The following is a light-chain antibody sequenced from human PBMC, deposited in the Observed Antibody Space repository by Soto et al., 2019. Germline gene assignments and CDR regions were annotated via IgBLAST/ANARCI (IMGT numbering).Light chain of an antibody. CDR2: DAS. CDR1: QSVSSY. V-gene: IGKV3-11*01. J-gene: IGKJ1*01. CDR3: QQRSNWPRT. Sequence: EIVLTQSPATLSLSPGERATLSCRASQSVSSYLAWYRQKPGQAPRLLIYDASNRATGIPARFSGSGSGTDFTLTISSLEPEDFAVYYCQQRSNWPRTLGQGTKVEIK.